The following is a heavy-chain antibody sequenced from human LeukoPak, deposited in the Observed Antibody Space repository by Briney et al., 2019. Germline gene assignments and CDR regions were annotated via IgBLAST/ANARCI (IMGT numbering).Heavy chain of an antibody. CDR2: INPNSGDT. CDR3: VRGGNTSWYYY. Sequence: GASVKVSCKASGYTFTSYDINWVRQATGQGLEWMGWINPNSGDTSYAQKFRGSVTMTRDTSISTAYMELSRLRSDDSAVYYCVRGGNTSWYYYWGQGTLVTVSS. V-gene: IGHV1-8*01. J-gene: IGHJ4*02. CDR1: GYTFTSYD. D-gene: IGHD6-13*01.